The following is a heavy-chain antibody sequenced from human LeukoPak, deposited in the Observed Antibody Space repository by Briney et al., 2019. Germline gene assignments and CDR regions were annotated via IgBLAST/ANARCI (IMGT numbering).Heavy chain of an antibody. CDR1: GGSISSYY. V-gene: IGHV4-4*07. CDR2: IYTSGST. CDR3: ESDYGDYSESYYYYYMDV. Sequence: SETLSLTCTVSGGSISSYYWSWIRQPAGEGLGWSGRIYTSGSTNYNPSLKSRVTMSVDTSKNQFSPKLSSVTAADTAVYYCESDYGDYSESYYYYYMDVWGKGTTVTVSS. J-gene: IGHJ6*03. D-gene: IGHD4-17*01.